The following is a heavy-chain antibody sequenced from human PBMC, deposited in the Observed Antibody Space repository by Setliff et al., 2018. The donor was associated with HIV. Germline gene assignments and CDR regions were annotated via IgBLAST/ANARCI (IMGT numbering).Heavy chain of an antibody. Sequence: WASVKVSCSASGFTFNTYGMSWVRQAPGKGLEWVSVISGSGSGTFYADSVKGRFTISRDNSKNTLYLQMNRLRVDDTAVYYCAKDGISGGSYPPYYFDYWGHGTQVTVSS. CDR2: ISGSGSGT. J-gene: IGHJ4*01. CDR3: AKDGISGGSYPPYYFDY. V-gene: IGHV3-23*01. D-gene: IGHD2-15*01. CDR1: GFTFNTYG.